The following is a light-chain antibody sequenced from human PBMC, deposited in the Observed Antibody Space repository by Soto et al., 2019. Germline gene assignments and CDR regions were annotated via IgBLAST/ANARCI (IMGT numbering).Light chain of an antibody. J-gene: IGLJ1*01. CDR3: CSYAGSNTYV. CDR2: GVT. Sequence: QSVLTQPASVSGSPGQSITISCTGTSSDVGNYNLVSWYQHHPGKAPKFMIYGVTKRPSGVSDRFSGSKSGNTASLTINGLQAEDEADYYCCSYAGSNTYVSGNGTKVTVL. V-gene: IGLV2-23*02. CDR1: SSDVGNYNL.